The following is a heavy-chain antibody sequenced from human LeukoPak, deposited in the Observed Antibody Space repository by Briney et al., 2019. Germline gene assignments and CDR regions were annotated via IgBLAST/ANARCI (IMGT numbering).Heavy chain of an antibody. CDR1: GDSMSRSSVYY. CDR2: IYDTGNT. Sequence: PSETLSLTCTVSGDSMSRSSVYYWGWIRQAPGKGLEWIGSIYDTGNTHYSPTLQSRVSIYLEKSQNQFSLKLTSVTAEDTAVNYCARLRGYSYAADPWGRGTLVTVSS. CDR3: ARLRGYSYAADP. J-gene: IGHJ5*02. V-gene: IGHV4-39*01. D-gene: IGHD5-18*01.